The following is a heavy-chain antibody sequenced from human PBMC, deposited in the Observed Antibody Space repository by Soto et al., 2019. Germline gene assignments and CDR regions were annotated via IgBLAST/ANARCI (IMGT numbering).Heavy chain of an antibody. D-gene: IGHD1-26*01. CDR3: ARDLYSGSYSEAY. CDR1: GFSFSDYS. V-gene: IGHV3-48*02. Sequence: PGESLKISCAASGFSFSDYSMNWVRQAPGKGLEWVSKISSSGATIYYADSVSGRFTISKDNARNSLYLQMNGLRDEDTSVYYCARDLYSGSYSEAYWGQGTLVTVSS. J-gene: IGHJ4*02. CDR2: ISSSGATI.